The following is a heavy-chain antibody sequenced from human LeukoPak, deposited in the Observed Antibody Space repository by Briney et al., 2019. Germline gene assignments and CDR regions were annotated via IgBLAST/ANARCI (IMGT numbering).Heavy chain of an antibody. CDR3: ATDHLVAWELLRLDY. V-gene: IGHV1-24*01. CDR2: FDPEDGET. D-gene: IGHD1-26*01. CDR1: GYTLTELS. J-gene: IGHJ4*02. Sequence: ASVKVSCKVSGYTLTELSMHWVRQAPGKGLEWMGGFDPEDGETIYAQKFQGRVTMTEDTSTDTAYMALSSLRSEDTAVYYCATDHLVAWELLRLDYWGQGTLVTVSS.